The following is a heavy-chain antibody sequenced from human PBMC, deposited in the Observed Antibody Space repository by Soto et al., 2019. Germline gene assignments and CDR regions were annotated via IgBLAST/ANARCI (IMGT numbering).Heavy chain of an antibody. CDR1: GYTFTGYY. D-gene: IGHD6-13*01. CDR3: ARFISSSWYDAFDI. CDR2: INPNSGGT. J-gene: IGHJ3*02. Sequence: ASVKVSCKASGYTFTGYYMHWVRQAPGQGLEWMGWINPNSGGTNYAQKFQGWVTMTRDTSISTAYMELSRLRSDDTAVYYCARFISSSWYDAFDIWGQGTMVTVSS. V-gene: IGHV1-2*04.